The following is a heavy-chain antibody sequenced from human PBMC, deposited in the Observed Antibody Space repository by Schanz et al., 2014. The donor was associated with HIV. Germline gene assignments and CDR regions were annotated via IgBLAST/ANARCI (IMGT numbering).Heavy chain of an antibody. V-gene: IGHV1-46*01. D-gene: IGHD6-19*01. J-gene: IGHJ4*02. CDR1: GFTLTRYY. Sequence: QVQMVQSAAEVKKPGASVKLSCKASGFTLTRYYIHWVRQAPGQGLEWMGGIIPISGTANYAQRLHGRVTMTSDTSTSTVYMELSSLRSEDTAVYYCARAPYTSGWYGVDYWGQGTLVTVSS. CDR2: IIPISGTA. CDR3: ARAPYTSGWYGVDY.